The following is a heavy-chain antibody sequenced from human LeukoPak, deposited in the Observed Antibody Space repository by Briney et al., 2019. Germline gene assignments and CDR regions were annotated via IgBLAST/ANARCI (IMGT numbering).Heavy chain of an antibody. Sequence: ASVKVSCKASGYTFTSYYMHWVRQAPGQGLEWMGIINPSGGSTSYAQKFQGRVTMTRDMSTSTVYMELSSLRSEDTAVYYCASGNYYDSSGYYQGWDYWGQGTLVTVSS. V-gene: IGHV1-46*01. CDR3: ASGNYYDSSGYYQGWDY. J-gene: IGHJ4*02. D-gene: IGHD3-22*01. CDR2: INPSGGST. CDR1: GYTFTSYY.